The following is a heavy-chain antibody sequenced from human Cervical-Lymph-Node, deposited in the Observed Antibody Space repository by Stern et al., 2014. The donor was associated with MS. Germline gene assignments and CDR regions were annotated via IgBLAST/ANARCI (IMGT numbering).Heavy chain of an antibody. CDR3: ATTKLYCSSTSCPGAY. Sequence: QVQLVQSGAEVKKPGASVKISCKASGYTFTTYAIHWVRQAPGQRLEWMGWINAGNGNTKNSRKREGRLNITRDTSASTADMELSSLRSEDTAVYYCATTKLYCSSTSCPGAYWGQGTLVTVSS. CDR1: GYTFTTYA. CDR2: INAGNGNT. D-gene: IGHD2-2*01. V-gene: IGHV1-3*01. J-gene: IGHJ4*02.